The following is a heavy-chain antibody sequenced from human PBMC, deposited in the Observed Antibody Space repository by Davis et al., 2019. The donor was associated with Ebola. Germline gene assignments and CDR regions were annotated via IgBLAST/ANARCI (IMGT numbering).Heavy chain of an antibody. J-gene: IGHJ4*02. CDR2: IYSGDSDT. D-gene: IGHD5-12*01. V-gene: IGHV5-51*01. CDR1: GYTFDYYC. CDR3: ASRLVAARELDY. Sequence: GESLKISCQGSGYTFDYYCVAWVRQLPGKGLESVGIIYSGDSDTRYRPSFQGHVTIPADKSISTAYLQWSSLKASDTAVYYCASRLVAARELDYWGQGTLVTVS.